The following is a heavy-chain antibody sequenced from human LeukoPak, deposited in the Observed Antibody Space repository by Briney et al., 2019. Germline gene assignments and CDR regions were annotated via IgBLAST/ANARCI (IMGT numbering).Heavy chain of an antibody. CDR3: AKPGYSSDWHRNFDD. CDR1: GFTVSSNY. J-gene: IGHJ4*02. Sequence: GGSLRLSCAASGFTVSSNYMSWVRQAPGKGLEWVSVIYSGGSTYYADSVKGRFTISRDNSKNTLYLQMNSLRAEDTAIYYCAKPGYSSDWHRNFDDWGQGTLVTVSS. CDR2: IYSGGST. V-gene: IGHV3-53*01. D-gene: IGHD6-19*01.